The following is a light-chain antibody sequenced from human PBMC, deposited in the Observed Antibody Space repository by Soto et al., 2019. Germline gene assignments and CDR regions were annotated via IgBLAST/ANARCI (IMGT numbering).Light chain of an antibody. CDR2: EVN. Sequence: LTQPASVSGSPGQSITISCTGTSSDFGNYNLVSWYQQHPGKVPKLILFEVNKRPSGVSGRFSGSKSGNTASLTISGLQAESEADYYCCSFTSSNPHVFGHGTEVNV. V-gene: IGLV2-23*02. CDR3: CSFTSSNPHV. CDR1: SSDFGNYNL. J-gene: IGLJ1*01.